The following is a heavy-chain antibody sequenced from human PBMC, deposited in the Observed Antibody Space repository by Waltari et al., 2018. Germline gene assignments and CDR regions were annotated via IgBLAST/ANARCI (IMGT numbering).Heavy chain of an antibody. J-gene: IGHJ4*02. CDR3: AHRQDTSTSALFDY. D-gene: IGHD2-2*01. CDR2: TYGNDDK. CDR1: GFSLRTSGVG. Sequence: QITLKESGPTLVTPTQTLTLTCTFSGFSLRTSGVGVGWIRQPPGKALEWLAFTYGNDDKNYSPSLKTRLTITKDTSKNQVVLTMTNIDPVDTATYYCAHRQDTSTSALFDYWGQGTLVTVSS. V-gene: IGHV2-5*01.